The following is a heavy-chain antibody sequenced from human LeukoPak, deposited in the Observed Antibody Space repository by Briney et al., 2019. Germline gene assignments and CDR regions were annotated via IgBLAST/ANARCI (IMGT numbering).Heavy chain of an antibody. CDR1: GFTFSSYA. D-gene: IGHD3-10*01. CDR2: ISGSGGST. J-gene: IGHJ4*02. Sequence: LSGGSLRLSCAASGFTFSSYAMSWVRQAPGKGLEWVSAISGSGGSTYYADSVKGRFTISRDNSKNTLYLQMNSLSAEDTAVYYCAKDGEVVSPKHFDYWGQGTLVTVSS. V-gene: IGHV3-23*01. CDR3: AKDGEVVSPKHFDY.